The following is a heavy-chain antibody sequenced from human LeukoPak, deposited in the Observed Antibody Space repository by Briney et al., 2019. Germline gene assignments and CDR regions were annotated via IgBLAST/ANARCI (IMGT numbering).Heavy chain of an antibody. CDR1: GFTFSSYS. J-gene: IGHJ5*02. CDR2: ISSSSSYI. Sequence: GGSLTLSCAASGFTFSSYSMNWVRQAPGKGLEWVSSISSSSSYIYYADSVKGRFTISRDNAKNSLYLQMNSLRAEDTAVYYCARGDSSSWAGNWFDPWGQGTLVTVSS. CDR3: ARGDSSSWAGNWFDP. V-gene: IGHV3-21*01. D-gene: IGHD6-13*01.